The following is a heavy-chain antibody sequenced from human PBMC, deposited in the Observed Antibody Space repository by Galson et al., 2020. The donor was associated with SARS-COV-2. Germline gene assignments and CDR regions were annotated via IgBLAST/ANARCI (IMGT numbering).Heavy chain of an antibody. CDR2: INPNSGGT. D-gene: IGHD3-9*01. J-gene: IGHJ4*02. Sequence: ASVKVSCKASGYTFTGYYMHWVRQAPGQGLEWMGRINPNSGGTNYAQKFQGRVTMTRDTSISTAYMELSRLRSDDTAVYYCARVLLGGSYYDILTGYYIGFDYWGQGTLVTVSS. CDR1: GYTFTGYY. V-gene: IGHV1-2*06. CDR3: ARVLLGGSYYDILTGYYIGFDY.